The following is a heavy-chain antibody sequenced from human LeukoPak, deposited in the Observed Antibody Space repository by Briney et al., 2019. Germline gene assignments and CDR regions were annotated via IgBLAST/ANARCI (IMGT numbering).Heavy chain of an antibody. D-gene: IGHD3-9*01. J-gene: IGHJ4*02. CDR3: AKDQVWLDYDILTGYYKD. CDR1: GFTFSSYA. V-gene: IGHV3-23*01. Sequence: PGASLRLSCAASGFTFSSYAMSWVRQAPGKGLEWVSAISGSGGSTYYADSVKGRFTISRDNSKNTLYLQMNSLRAEDTAVYYCAKDQVWLDYDILTGYYKDWGQGTLVTVSS. CDR2: ISGSGGST.